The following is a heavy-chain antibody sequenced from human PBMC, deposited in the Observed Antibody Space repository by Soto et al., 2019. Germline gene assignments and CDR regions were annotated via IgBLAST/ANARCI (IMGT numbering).Heavy chain of an antibody. V-gene: IGHV4-4*02. CDR3: ARVSGSYCYGMDV. J-gene: IGHJ6*02. CDR1: GGSVSSSYW. Sequence: PSETLSLTCAVSGGSVSSSYWWSWVRQPPGKGLEWIGEIYHSGSTNYNTSLKSRVTISVDKSKNQFSLKVTSVTAADTAVYYCARVSGSYCYGMDVWGQGTTVTVSS. CDR2: IYHSGST.